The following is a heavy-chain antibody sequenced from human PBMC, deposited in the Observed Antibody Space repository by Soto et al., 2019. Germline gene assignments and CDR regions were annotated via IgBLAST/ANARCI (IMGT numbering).Heavy chain of an antibody. J-gene: IGHJ4*02. CDR1: GFTFSEYS. D-gene: IGHD3-3*01. CDR3: ARVYYDFWSGYYTFDY. Sequence: PGGSLRLSCSASGFTFSEYSMHWVRQSPGKGLQYVSTISSDGDITYYADSVKGRFTISRDNSKNTLYLQMNSLRPEDTAVYYCARVYYDFWSGYYTFDYWGQGTLVTVSS. CDR2: ISSDGDIT. V-gene: IGHV3-64*04.